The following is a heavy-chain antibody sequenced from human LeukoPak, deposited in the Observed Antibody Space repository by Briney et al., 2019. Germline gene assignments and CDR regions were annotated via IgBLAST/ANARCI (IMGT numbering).Heavy chain of an antibody. CDR1: GYTFTSYG. V-gene: IGHV1-18*01. D-gene: IGHD1-26*01. J-gene: IGHJ6*03. CDR3: AREGGGGSYGYYYYYMDA. CDR2: ISAYNGNT. Sequence: ASVKVSCKASGYTFTSYGISWVRQAPGQGLEWMGWISAYNGNTNYAQKLQGRVTMTTDTSTSTAYMELRSLRSDDTAVYYCAREGGGGSYGYYYYYMDAWGKGTTVTVSS.